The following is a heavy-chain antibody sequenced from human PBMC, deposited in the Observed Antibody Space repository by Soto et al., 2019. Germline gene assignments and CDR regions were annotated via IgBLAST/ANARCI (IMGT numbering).Heavy chain of an antibody. CDR1: GYTFTSYG. J-gene: IGHJ6*04. CDR2: ISAYNGNT. V-gene: IGHV1-18*04. CDR3: ARDRGRLAYSSGGSSWESMDV. D-gene: IGHD2-15*01. Sequence: GASVKVSCKASGYTFTSYGISWVRQAPVQGLEWMGWISAYNGNTNYAQKLQGRVTMTTDTSKSTAYMELRSLRSDDTAVYYCARDRGRLAYSSGGSSWESMDVWGKGTKVTVSS.